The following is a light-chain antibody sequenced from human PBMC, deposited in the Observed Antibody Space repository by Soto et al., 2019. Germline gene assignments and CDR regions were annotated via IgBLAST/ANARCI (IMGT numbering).Light chain of an antibody. CDR2: DIS. Sequence: QSALTQPASVSGSPGQSITISCTGTSSDVGGYDYVSWYQQHPGKAPKLMIYDISNRPSGVSDRFSGSKSANTASLTISGLQAEDEADYYCSSFTASNTEAFGGGTKLTVL. J-gene: IGLJ2*01. CDR1: SSDVGGYDY. CDR3: SSFTASNTEA. V-gene: IGLV2-14*01.